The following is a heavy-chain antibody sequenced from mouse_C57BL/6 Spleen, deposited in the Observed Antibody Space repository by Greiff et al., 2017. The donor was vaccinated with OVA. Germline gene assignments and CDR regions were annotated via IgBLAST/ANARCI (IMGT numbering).Heavy chain of an antibody. D-gene: IGHD1-1*01. Sequence: VQLQQSGPGLVQPSQSLSITCTVSGFSLTSYGVHWVRQSPGKGLEWLGVIWSGGSTDYNAAFISRLSISKDNSKSQVFFKMNSLQADDTAIYYCARPFTTVVLYARDYWGQGTSVTVSS. CDR2: IWSGGST. CDR1: GFSLTSYG. CDR3: ARPFTTVVLYARDY. V-gene: IGHV2-2*01. J-gene: IGHJ4*01.